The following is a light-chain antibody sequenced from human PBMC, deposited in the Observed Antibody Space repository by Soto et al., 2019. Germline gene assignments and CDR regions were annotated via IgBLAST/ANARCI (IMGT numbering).Light chain of an antibody. Sequence: DIQLTQSPSSLSASVVDKVTITCRASQSIRSYLNWVQQKPGKAPKLLIYDASSLQTGVPSRFSGSGSGTDFSLTISSLQPEDFATYYCQQSYSTPPWTFGQGTKVDIK. J-gene: IGKJ1*01. CDR3: QQSYSTPPWT. CDR2: DAS. CDR1: QSIRSY. V-gene: IGKV1-39*01.